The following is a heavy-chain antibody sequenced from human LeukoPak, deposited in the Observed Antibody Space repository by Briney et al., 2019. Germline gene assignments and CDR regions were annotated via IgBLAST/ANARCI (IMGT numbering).Heavy chain of an antibody. CDR2: IKSKTHGGTT. CDR3: ARTLPVVVPAAIPLYYYYYGMDV. J-gene: IGHJ6*02. Sequence: GGSLRLSCAASGFTFSNAWMSWVRQAPGKGLEWVGRIKSKTHGGTTDYAAPVKGRFTISRDDSKNTLYLQMNSLRAEDTAVYYCARTLPVVVPAAIPLYYYYYGMDVWGQGTTVTVSS. CDR1: GFTFSNAW. V-gene: IGHV3-15*01. D-gene: IGHD2-2*02.